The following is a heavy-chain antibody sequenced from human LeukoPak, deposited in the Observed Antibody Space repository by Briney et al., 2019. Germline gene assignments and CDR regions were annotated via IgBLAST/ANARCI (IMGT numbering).Heavy chain of an antibody. V-gene: IGHV4-39*01. CDR3: ARLWGNYVAY. D-gene: IGHD3-16*01. J-gene: IGHJ4*02. CDR1: GGSISSSSYY. Sequence: SETLSLTCTVSGGSISSSSYYWGWIRQPPGKGLEWIGSIYYSGSTYYNPSLKSRVTISVDTSKNQFSLKLSSVTAADTAVYYCARLWGNYVAYWGQGTLVTVSS. CDR2: IYYSGST.